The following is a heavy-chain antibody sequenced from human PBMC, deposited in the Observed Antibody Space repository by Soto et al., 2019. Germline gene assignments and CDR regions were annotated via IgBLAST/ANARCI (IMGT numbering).Heavy chain of an antibody. D-gene: IGHD2-15*01. V-gene: IGHV1-3*01. CDR2: INAGNGDT. CDR1: GETFTADT. J-gene: IGHJ5*02. Sequence: GASVKVSCKGSGETFTADTIHWVRQAPGQSLEWMGWINAGNGDTKYSQKFQGRVTFTRDTSASTAYMDLSSLRSEDTAVYYCARGALRLGCSGGSCPTWFDPWGQGTLVTVSS. CDR3: ARGALRLGCSGGSCPTWFDP.